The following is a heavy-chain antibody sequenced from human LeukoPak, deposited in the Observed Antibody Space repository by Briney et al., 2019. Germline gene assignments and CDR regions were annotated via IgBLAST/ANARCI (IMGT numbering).Heavy chain of an antibody. V-gene: IGHV4-59*01. D-gene: IGHD3-22*01. Sequence: SETLSLTCTVSGGSISSYYWRWIRQPPGKGLEWIGYIYYSGSTNYNPSLKSRVTISVVTSKNQFSLKLSSVTAADTAVYYCASSPDYYDSSGYLSARWFDPWGQGTLVTVSS. J-gene: IGHJ5*02. CDR3: ASSPDYYDSSGYLSARWFDP. CDR1: GGSISSYY. CDR2: IYYSGST.